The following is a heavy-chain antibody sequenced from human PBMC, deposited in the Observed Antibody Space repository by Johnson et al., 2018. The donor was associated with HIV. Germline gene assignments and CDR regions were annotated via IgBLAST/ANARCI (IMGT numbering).Heavy chain of an antibody. Sequence: VQLVESGGGVVQPGRSLRLSCAPSGFTFSRYAMHWVRQAPGKGLEWVAVISYHGSNKYYADSVKGRFTISRDNSKNTLYLQMNSLRTEDTAVYYCARERYGSQAIDAFDIGGQGTLVTVSS. CDR2: ISYHGSNK. V-gene: IGHV3-30-3*01. D-gene: IGHD4-17*01. CDR1: GFTFSRYA. CDR3: ARERYGSQAIDAFDI. J-gene: IGHJ3*02.